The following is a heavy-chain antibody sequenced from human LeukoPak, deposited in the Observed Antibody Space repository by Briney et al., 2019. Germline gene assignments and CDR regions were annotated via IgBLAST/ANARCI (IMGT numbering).Heavy chain of an antibody. CDR2: INPNSGGT. CDR3: ARVIALAGSLFFDY. V-gene: IGHV1-2*02. CDR1: GYTFTGYY. J-gene: IGHJ4*02. Sequence: ASVKVSCKASGYTFTGYYMHWVRQAPGQGLEWMGWINPNSGGTNYAQKFQGRVTMTRDTSISTAYMELSRLRSDDTAVYYCARVIALAGSLFFDYWGQGTLVTVSS. D-gene: IGHD6-19*01.